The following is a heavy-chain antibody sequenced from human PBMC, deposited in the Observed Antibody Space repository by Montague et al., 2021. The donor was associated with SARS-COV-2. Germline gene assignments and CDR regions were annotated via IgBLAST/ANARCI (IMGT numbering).Heavy chain of an antibody. Sequence: SETLSLTCAVSGGSISSSNWWGWVRQHPGKGLEWIGEIYHSGSTNYNPSLKSRVTISVDKSKNQFSLKLSSVTAADTAVYYCVYRDYYYYYGMDVWGQGTTVTVSS. V-gene: IGHV4-4*02. CDR3: VYRDYYYYYGMDV. CDR2: IYHSGST. J-gene: IGHJ6*02. D-gene: IGHD5-12*01. CDR1: GGSISSSNW.